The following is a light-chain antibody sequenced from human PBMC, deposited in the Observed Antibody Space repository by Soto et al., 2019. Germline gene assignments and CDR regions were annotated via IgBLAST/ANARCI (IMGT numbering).Light chain of an antibody. Sequence: QSALTQPRSVSGSPGQSVTISCTGTSSDVGGYNYVSWYQQHPDKAPKLMIYDVSKRPSGVPDRFSGSKSGNTASLTISGLQAEDEADYYCCSYAGSYSFEGYLFGTGSKLTVL. CDR3: CSYAGSYSFEGYL. CDR1: SSDVGGYNY. V-gene: IGLV2-11*01. CDR2: DVS. J-gene: IGLJ1*01.